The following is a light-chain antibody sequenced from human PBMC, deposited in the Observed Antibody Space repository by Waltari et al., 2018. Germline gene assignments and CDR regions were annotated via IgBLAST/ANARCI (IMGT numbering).Light chain of an antibody. CDR1: SSDVGGYNS. Sequence: QSALTQPPSASGSPGQSVTISCTGTSSDVGGYNSVPWYHQHPGKAPKLMIYEVTKRPSGVPDRFSGSKSGNTASLIVSGLQAEDEADYHCSSYADSDNLVFGGGTKLTVL. J-gene: IGLJ3*02. CDR3: SSYADSDNLV. V-gene: IGLV2-8*01. CDR2: EVT.